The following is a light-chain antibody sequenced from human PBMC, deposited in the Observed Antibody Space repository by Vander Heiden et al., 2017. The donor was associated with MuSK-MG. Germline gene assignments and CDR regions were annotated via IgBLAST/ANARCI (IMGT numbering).Light chain of an antibody. CDR2: GAS. CDR1: QSVSSSY. Sequence: EIVLTQSPGTLSLSPGERATLSCRASQSVSSSYLACYQQKPGQAPRLLIYGASSRATGIPDRFSGSGSGTDFTLTISRLEPEDFAVYYCLQYGSPPLTFGGGTKVEIK. J-gene: IGKJ4*01. V-gene: IGKV3-20*01. CDR3: LQYGSPPLT.